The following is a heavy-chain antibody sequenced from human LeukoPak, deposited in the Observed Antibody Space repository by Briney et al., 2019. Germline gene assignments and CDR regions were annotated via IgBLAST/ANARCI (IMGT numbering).Heavy chain of an antibody. CDR1: GYTFTSYG. Sequence: GASVKVSCTASGYTFTSYGISWVRQAPGQGLEWMGWISAYNGNTNYAQKLQGRVTMTTDTSTSTAYMELRSLRSDDTAVYYCARDESSYIVVVPAANWFDPWGQGTLVTVSS. D-gene: IGHD2-2*01. V-gene: IGHV1-18*01. J-gene: IGHJ5*02. CDR2: ISAYNGNT. CDR3: ARDESSYIVVVPAANWFDP.